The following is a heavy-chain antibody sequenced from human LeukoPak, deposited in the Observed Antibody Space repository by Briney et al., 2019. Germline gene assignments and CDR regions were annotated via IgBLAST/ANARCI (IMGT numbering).Heavy chain of an antibody. D-gene: IGHD6-19*01. J-gene: IGHJ4*02. V-gene: IGHV3-33*03. CDR2: IWYDGSNK. CDR1: GFTFSSYG. Sequence: GGSLRLSCAASGFTFSSYGMHWVRQAPGKGLEWVAVIWYDGSNKYYADSVKGRFTISRDDSKNTLYLQMNSLRVEDTAVYYCAKGRGYSSDRFFDYWGQGTLVTVSS. CDR3: AKGRGYSSDRFFDY.